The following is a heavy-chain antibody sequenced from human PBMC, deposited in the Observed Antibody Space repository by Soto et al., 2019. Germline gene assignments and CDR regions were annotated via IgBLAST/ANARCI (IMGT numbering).Heavy chain of an antibody. Sequence: EVQLLESGGGLVQPGGSLRLSCAASGFTFNNYAMTWVRQAPGKGLEWVSAISGGGDTTSYADSVKGRFTVSRDGSKNALYLQMSSLRAEDTALYYCAKGRGGSGILTPLVDFWGQGTLVTVSS. V-gene: IGHV3-23*01. CDR2: ISGGGDTT. CDR1: GFTFNNYA. J-gene: IGHJ4*02. CDR3: AKGRGGSGILTPLVDF. D-gene: IGHD3-10*01.